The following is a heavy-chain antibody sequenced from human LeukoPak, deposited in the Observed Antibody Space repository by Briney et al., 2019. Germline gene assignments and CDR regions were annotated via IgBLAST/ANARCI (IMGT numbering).Heavy chain of an antibody. Sequence: ASVKVSCKASGYTFTSYDINWVRQATGQGLEWMGWMNPNSGNTGYAQKFRGRVTITRNTSISTAYMELSSLRSEDTAVYYCARAPHYDFWSGYYSFDYWGQGTLVTVSS. CDR2: MNPNSGNT. D-gene: IGHD3-3*01. J-gene: IGHJ4*02. V-gene: IGHV1-8*03. CDR3: ARAPHYDFWSGYYSFDY. CDR1: GYTFTSYD.